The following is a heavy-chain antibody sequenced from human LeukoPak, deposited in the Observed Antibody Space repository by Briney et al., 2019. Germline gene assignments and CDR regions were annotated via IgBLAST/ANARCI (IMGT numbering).Heavy chain of an antibody. CDR3: ARGGNDCSTSSCYLN. CDR1: GYTFSSHD. D-gene: IGHD2-2*01. V-gene: IGHV1-8*01. CDR2: MNPNSGNT. J-gene: IGHJ4*02. Sequence: ASVKVSRKASGYTFSSHDINWVRQATGQGLEWMGWMNPNSGNTGYAPKFQGRVTMTRDTSITTAYMELSSLRSEDTAVYYCARGGNDCSTSSCYLNWGQGTLVTVSS.